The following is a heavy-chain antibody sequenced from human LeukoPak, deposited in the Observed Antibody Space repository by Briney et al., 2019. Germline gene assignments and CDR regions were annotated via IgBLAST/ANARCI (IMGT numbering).Heavy chain of an antibody. CDR1: GFTFDDYA. CDR2: ISWNSGSI. Sequence: GGSLRLSCAASGFTFDDYAMPWVRHAPGKGLEWVSGISWNSGSIVYADSVKGRFTISRDNAKNSLYLQMNSLRAEDTALYYCAKGSSGYYYLDYWGQGTLVTVSS. CDR3: AKGSSGYYYLDY. J-gene: IGHJ4*02. V-gene: IGHV3-9*01. D-gene: IGHD3-22*01.